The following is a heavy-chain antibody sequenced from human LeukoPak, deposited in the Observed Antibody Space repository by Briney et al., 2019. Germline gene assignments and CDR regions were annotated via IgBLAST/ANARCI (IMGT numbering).Heavy chain of an antibody. CDR2: IWYDGSNK. CDR3: AREPFRDGYLDY. Sequence: GGSLRLSCAASGFTFSSYGMYWVRQAPGKGLEWVAVIWYDGSNKYYADSVKGRFTISRDNSKNTLYLQMNSLRAEDTAVYYCAREPFRDGYLDYWGQGTLVTVSS. V-gene: IGHV3-33*01. J-gene: IGHJ4*02. D-gene: IGHD5-24*01. CDR1: GFTFSSYG.